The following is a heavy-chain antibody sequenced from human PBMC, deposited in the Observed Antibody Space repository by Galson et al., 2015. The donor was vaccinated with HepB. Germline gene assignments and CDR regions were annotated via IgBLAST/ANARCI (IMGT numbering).Heavy chain of an antibody. V-gene: IGHV3-23*01. CDR1: GFTFSSYA. D-gene: IGHD1-26*01. Sequence: SLRLSCAASGFTFSSYAMSWVRQAPGKGLEWVSAISSSGGSTYYADSVKGRFTISRDNSKNTLYLQMNSRSDEDTAAYYCATPSGSYGAYFDSWGQGTLGTVSS. J-gene: IGHJ4*02. CDR2: ISSSGGST. CDR3: ATPSGSYGAYFDS.